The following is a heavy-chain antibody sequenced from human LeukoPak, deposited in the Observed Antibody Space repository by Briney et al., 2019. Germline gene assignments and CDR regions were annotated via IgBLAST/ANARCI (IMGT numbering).Heavy chain of an antibody. CDR2: INAGNGNT. V-gene: IGHV1-3*01. CDR3: ALLPAAMHYQDDY. CDR1: GYTFTSYA. D-gene: IGHD2-2*01. J-gene: IGHJ4*02. Sequence: ASVKVSCKASGYTFTSYAMHWVRQAPGQRLEWMGWINAGNGNTKYSQKFQGRVTITRDTSASTAYMELSSLRSEDTAVYYCALLPAAMHYQDDYWGQGTLVTVSS.